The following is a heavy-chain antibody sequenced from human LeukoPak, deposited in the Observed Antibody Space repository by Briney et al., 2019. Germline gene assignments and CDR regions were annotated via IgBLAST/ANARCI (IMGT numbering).Heavy chain of an antibody. V-gene: IGHV1-2*02. D-gene: IGHD7-27*01. Sequence: ASVTVSCKASGYTFTDHYLHWVRQAPGQGLEWVGWIRPKSGDIHYAQTFYGRVTLTRDTSINTAYMELTGLTSDDTGVYYCTRDHNWGPDYWGQGTLIIVFS. CDR3: TRDHNWGPDY. CDR1: GYTFTDHY. CDR2: IRPKSGDI. J-gene: IGHJ4*02.